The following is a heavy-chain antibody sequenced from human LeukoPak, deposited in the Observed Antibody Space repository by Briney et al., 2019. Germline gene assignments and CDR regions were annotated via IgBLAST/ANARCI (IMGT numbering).Heavy chain of an antibody. J-gene: IGHJ6*03. D-gene: IGHD1-1*01. Sequence: PGRSLRLSCAASGFIIDDYAMHWVRQAPGKGLEWVSGISWNSGYIDYADSVKGRFTISRDNARNSLYLQMNSLRPEDSALYYCAKDREYYKRAGIGFMDVWGKGTTVTVSS. CDR3: AKDREYYKRAGIGFMDV. V-gene: IGHV3-9*01. CDR2: ISWNSGYI. CDR1: GFIIDDYA.